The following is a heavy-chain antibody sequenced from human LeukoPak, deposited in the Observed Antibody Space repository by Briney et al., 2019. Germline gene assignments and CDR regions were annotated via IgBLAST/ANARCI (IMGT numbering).Heavy chain of an antibody. J-gene: IGHJ4*02. CDR1: GFTFSSYG. CDR2: SSGNGGTT. D-gene: IGHD3-9*01. CDR3: AKAAELRYFDRHFDY. Sequence: PGRSLRLSCAASGFTFSSYGMHWVRQAPGKGLEWVSFSSGNGGTTYYADSVKGRFTISRDNAKNTLYLQMNSLRAEDTAVYYCAKAAELRYFDRHFDYWDQGTLVTVSS. V-gene: IGHV3-23*01.